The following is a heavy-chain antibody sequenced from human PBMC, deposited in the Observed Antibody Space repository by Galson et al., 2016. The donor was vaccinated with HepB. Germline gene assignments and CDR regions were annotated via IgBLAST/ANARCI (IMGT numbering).Heavy chain of an antibody. CDR1: GFTFSNYA. D-gene: IGHD6-13*01. CDR2: ISGSDAGT. J-gene: IGHJ4*02. V-gene: IGHV3-23*01. CDR3: AKDKAAAGLRFDS. Sequence: SLRLSCAGSGFTFSNYAMNWVRQAPGKGLEWVSGISGSDAGTYYADSVQGRFTISRDNSENTVYLQMDSLRAEDTPVYYCAKDKAAAGLRFDSWGQGTLVTVSS.